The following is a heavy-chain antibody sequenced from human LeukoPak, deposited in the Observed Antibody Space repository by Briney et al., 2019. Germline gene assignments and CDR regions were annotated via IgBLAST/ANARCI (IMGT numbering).Heavy chain of an antibody. D-gene: IGHD3-10*01. CDR1: GFTFSSYG. CDR2: ISYDGSNK. CDR3: AKGGNYYGSGNNWFDP. V-gene: IGHV3-30*18. J-gene: IGHJ5*02. Sequence: PGRSLXLSCAASGFTFSSYGMHWVRQAPGKGLEWVAVISYDGSNKYYADSVKGRFTISRDNSKNTLYLQMNSLRAEDTAVYYCAKGGNYYGSGNNWFDPWGQGTLVTVSS.